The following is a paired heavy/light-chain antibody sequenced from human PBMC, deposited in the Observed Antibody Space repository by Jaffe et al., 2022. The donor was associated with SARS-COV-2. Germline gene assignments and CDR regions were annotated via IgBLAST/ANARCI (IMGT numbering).Light chain of an antibody. J-gene: IGKJ1*01. V-gene: IGKV1-5*03. Sequence: DIQMTQSPSTLSASVGDRVTITCRASQSISSWLAWYQQKPGKAPKLLIYKASSLESGVPSRFSGSGSGTEFTLTISSLQPDDFATYYCQQYNSYSQTFGQGTKVEIK. CDR3: QQYNSYSQT. CDR2: KAS. CDR1: QSISSW.
Heavy chain of an antibody. CDR1: GGSISSGSYY. J-gene: IGHJ6*02. D-gene: IGHD2-21*01. V-gene: IGHV4-61*02. CDR3: ASGGIDIYYYYGMDV. CDR2: IYTSGST. Sequence: QVQLQESGPGLVKPSQTLSLTCTVSGGSISSGSYYWSWIRQPAGKGLEWIGRIYTSGSTNYNPSLKSRVTISVDTSKNQFSLKLSSVTAADTAVYYCASGGIDIYYYYGMDVWGQGTTVTVSS.